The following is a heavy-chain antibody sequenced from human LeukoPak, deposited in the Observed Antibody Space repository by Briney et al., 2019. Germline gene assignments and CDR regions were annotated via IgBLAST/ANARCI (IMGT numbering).Heavy chain of an antibody. Sequence: GGSLRLSCAASGFTFSSYGMHWVRQAPGKGLEWVAVISYDGSNKYNADSVKGRFTISRDNSKNTLYLQMNSLRAEDTAVYYCAKVFLRYYDSSAFQHWGQGTLVTVSS. CDR2: ISYDGSNK. J-gene: IGHJ1*01. V-gene: IGHV3-30*18. CDR3: AKVFLRYYDSSAFQH. CDR1: GFTFSSYG. D-gene: IGHD3-22*01.